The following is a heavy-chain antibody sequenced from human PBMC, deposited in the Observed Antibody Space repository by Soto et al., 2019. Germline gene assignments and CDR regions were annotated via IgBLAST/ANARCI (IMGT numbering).Heavy chain of an antibody. CDR2: ISYDENNK. J-gene: IGHJ4*02. CDR1: GFTFSSYG. CDR3: AKVLTGDLDY. D-gene: IGHD7-27*01. Sequence: GGSLRLSCAGSGFTFSSYGMNWVRQAPGKGLEWVAVISYDENNKYYADSVKGRFTISRDNSKNTLYLQMNSLRAEDTAVYYCAKVLTGDLDYWGQGTLVTVSS. V-gene: IGHV3-30*18.